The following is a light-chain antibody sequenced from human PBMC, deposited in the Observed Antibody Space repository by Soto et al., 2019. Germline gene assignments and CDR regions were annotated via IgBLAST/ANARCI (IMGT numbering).Light chain of an antibody. Sequence: EIVLTQSPATLSLSPGERATLSCRASQSVSSYLAWYQQKPGQAPRLLIYDTSNRATGIPARFSGSGSGTDFTLTISSLEPEDFAVYYCQQRSNWPITFGRGTRLGL. V-gene: IGKV3-11*01. CDR1: QSVSSY. CDR3: QQRSNWPIT. CDR2: DTS. J-gene: IGKJ5*01.